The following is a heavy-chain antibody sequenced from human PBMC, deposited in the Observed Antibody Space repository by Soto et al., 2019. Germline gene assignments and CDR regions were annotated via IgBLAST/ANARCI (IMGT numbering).Heavy chain of an antibody. J-gene: IGHJ3*02. V-gene: IGHV1-18*01. Sequence: QVQLVQSGAEVKKPGASVKVSCKASGYTFTSYGISWVRQAPGQGLEWMGWISAYNGNTNYAQKLQGRVTMTTDTSTSTAYMELRSLRSDDTAVYYCAKYCSSTSCYPGAFDIWGQGTMVTVSS. CDR3: AKYCSSTSCYPGAFDI. CDR1: GYTFTSYG. D-gene: IGHD2-2*01. CDR2: ISAYNGNT.